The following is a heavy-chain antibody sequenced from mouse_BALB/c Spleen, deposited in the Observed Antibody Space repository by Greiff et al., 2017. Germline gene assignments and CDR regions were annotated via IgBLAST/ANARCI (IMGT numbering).Heavy chain of an antibody. CDR2: INSNGGST. Sequence: EVKVVESGGGLVQPGGSLKLSCAASGFTFSSYGMSWVRQTPDKRLELVATINSNGGSTYYPDSVKGRFTVSRDNAKNTLYLQMSSLKSEDTAMYYCARGITTVPYFDYWGQGTTLTVSS. J-gene: IGHJ2*01. D-gene: IGHD1-1*01. V-gene: IGHV5-6-3*01. CDR3: ARGITTVPYFDY. CDR1: GFTFSSYG.